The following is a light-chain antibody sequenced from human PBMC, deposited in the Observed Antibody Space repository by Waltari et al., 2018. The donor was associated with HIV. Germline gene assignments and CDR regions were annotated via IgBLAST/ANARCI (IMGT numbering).Light chain of an antibody. CDR2: RNN. Sequence: QSVLTQPPSASGTPGHSVTISCSGTSSTIGRNFVYWYQQLPGAAPKLLLYRNNQRPSGVPDRFSGSKSGTSASLAISGLRSEDEADYYCAAWDDSLREVFGGGTKLTVL. J-gene: IGLJ3*02. CDR3: AAWDDSLREV. V-gene: IGLV1-47*01. CDR1: SSTIGRNF.